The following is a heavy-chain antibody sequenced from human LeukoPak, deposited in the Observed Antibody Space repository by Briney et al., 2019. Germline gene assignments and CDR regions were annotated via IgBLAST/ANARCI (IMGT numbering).Heavy chain of an antibody. Sequence: GGSLRLSCAASGFTVSSNYMSWVRQAPGKGLEWVSVIYSGGSTYYADSVKGRFTISRDNSKNTLYLQMNSLRAEDTAVYYCAKDVPAAYFDYWGQGTLVTVSS. CDR1: GFTVSSNY. V-gene: IGHV3-66*01. J-gene: IGHJ4*02. D-gene: IGHD2-2*01. CDR2: IYSGGST. CDR3: AKDVPAAYFDY.